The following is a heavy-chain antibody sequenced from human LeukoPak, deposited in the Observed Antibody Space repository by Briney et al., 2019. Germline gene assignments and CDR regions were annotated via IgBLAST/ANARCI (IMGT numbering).Heavy chain of an antibody. V-gene: IGHV1-3*01. J-gene: IGHJ4*02. D-gene: IGHD6-13*01. CDR2: INAGNGNT. Sequence: ASVKVSCKASGYTFTSYAMHWVRQAPGQRLERMGWINAGNGNTKYSQKFQGRVTITRDTSASIAYMELSSLRSEDTAVYYCARHPDRAAAGTGFDYWGQGTLVTVSS. CDR1: GYTFTSYA. CDR3: ARHPDRAAAGTGFDY.